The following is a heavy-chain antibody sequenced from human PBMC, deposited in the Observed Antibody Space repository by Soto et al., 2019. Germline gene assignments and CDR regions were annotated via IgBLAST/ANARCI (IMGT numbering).Heavy chain of an antibody. CDR3: ARDPRTARASAMDV. V-gene: IGHV3-33*01. CDR1: GFIFSNFG. Sequence: PGGSLRLSCAASGFIFSNFGMHGVRQAPGKGLEWVAGVWYDGSNGVSADSVKGRFTISRDNSKNTLYLQMTSLRAEDTAVYYCARDPRTARASAMDVWGQGTTVTVSS. J-gene: IGHJ6*02. CDR2: VWYDGSNG. D-gene: IGHD6-6*01.